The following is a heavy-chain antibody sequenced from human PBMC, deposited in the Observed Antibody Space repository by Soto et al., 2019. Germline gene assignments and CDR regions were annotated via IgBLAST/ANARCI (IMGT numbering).Heavy chain of an antibody. J-gene: IGHJ4*02. D-gene: IGHD1-26*01. Sequence: GGSLRLSCAASRFSFSDYGMHWVRQAPGKGLEWVAVISYEGSAQYYVDSVKGRFTIARDNSKNMLYLQMNSLRPEDTAVYYCAKGGSYRTFDLWGQGTLVTAPQ. CDR3: AKGGSYRTFDL. V-gene: IGHV3-30*18. CDR2: ISYEGSAQ. CDR1: RFSFSDYG.